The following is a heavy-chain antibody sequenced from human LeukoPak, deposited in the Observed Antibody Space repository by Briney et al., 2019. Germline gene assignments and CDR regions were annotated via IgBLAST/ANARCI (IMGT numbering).Heavy chain of an antibody. CDR2: IKQDGSEK. D-gene: IGHD3-3*02. Sequence: GGSLRLSCAASGFTFSSYWMSWVRQAPGKGLEWVANIKQDGSEKYYVDSVKGRFTISRDNAKNSLYLQMNSLRAEDTAVYYCASTTLAGSRDVWGQGTTVTVSS. CDR3: ASTTLAGSRDV. J-gene: IGHJ6*02. CDR1: GFTFSSYW. V-gene: IGHV3-7*01.